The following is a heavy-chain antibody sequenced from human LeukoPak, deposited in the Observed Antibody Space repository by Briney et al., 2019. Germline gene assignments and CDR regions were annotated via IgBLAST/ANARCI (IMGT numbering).Heavy chain of an antibody. CDR1: GDSISTSNSY. CDR2: IYYSGNT. Sequence: PSETLSLTCTVSGDSISTSNSYWGWIRQPPGKGLEWIGSIYYSGNTYYNASLKSRVTISVDTSKNQFSLKLTSVTAADTAVYYCARDRSGSYSIPFDYWGQGTLVTVSS. V-gene: IGHV4-39*02. CDR3: ARDRSGSYSIPFDY. J-gene: IGHJ4*02. D-gene: IGHD1-26*01.